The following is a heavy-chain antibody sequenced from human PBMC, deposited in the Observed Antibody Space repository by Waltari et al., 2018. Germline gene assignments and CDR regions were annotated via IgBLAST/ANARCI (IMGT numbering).Heavy chain of an antibody. Sequence: QLQLQESGPGLVKPSETLSLTCTVSGGSISSSSYYWGWIRQPPGKGLEWIGSIYYSGSTYYNPSLKSRVTISVDTSKNQFSLKLSSVTAADTAVYYCARDSQVKNYYYYGMDVWGQGTTVTVSS. V-gene: IGHV4-39*07. J-gene: IGHJ6*02. CDR1: GGSISSSSYY. CDR2: IYYSGST. CDR3: ARDSQVKNYYYYGMDV.